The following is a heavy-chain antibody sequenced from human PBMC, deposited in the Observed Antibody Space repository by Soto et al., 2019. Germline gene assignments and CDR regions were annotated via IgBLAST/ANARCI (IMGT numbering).Heavy chain of an antibody. J-gene: IGHJ6*03. CDR2: IWYDGSDK. Sequence: GGSLRLSCAASGFIFSSYGIHWVRQAPGKGLEWVAVIWYDGSDKYYEDSVKGRFTISRDNSKNMLFLQMNSLTAEDTAVYYCARGTGNSYYYMDVWGKGTTVTVSS. CDR3: ARGTGNSYYYMDV. CDR1: GFIFSSYG. V-gene: IGHV3-33*01.